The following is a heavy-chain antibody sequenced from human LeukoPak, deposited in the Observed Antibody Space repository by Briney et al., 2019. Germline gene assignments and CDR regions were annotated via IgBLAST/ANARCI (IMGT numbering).Heavy chain of an antibody. CDR2: ISGDGGST. CDR3: AKDIYMAAAGLMSDY. D-gene: IGHD6-13*01. V-gene: IGHV3-43*02. CDR1: GFTFSSYA. J-gene: IGHJ4*02. Sequence: GGSLRLSCAASGFTFSSYAMSWVRQAPGEGLEWVSLISGDGGSTYYADSVKGRFTISRDNSKNSLYLQMNSLRTEDTALYYCAKDIYMAAAGLMSDYWGQGTLVTVSS.